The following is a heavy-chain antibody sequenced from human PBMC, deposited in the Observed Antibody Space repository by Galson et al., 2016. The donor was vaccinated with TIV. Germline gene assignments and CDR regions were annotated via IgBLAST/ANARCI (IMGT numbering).Heavy chain of an antibody. J-gene: IGHJ4*02. D-gene: IGHD6-13*01. CDR1: GFTFSSYS. Sequence: SLRLSCAASGFTFSSYSMNWVRQAPGKGLEWVSSISRSSTSIYYADSVKGRFTITRDNAKNSLYLQMNSLRAEDTAVYYCVRGMQLRPCWGQGTLVTVSS. CDR3: VRGMQLRPC. CDR2: ISRSSTSI. V-gene: IGHV3-21*01.